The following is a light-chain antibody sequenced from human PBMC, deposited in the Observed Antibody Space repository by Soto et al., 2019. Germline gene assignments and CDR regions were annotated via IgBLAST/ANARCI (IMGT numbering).Light chain of an antibody. J-gene: IGKJ2*01. V-gene: IGKV2-30*02. CDR2: KVS. CDR3: MQGTHWPYT. Sequence: DVVMTQSPLSLPVTLGQPASISCRSTQSLVHSDGNTHLNWFQQRPGQSPRRLICKVSNRDYGVPDRFSGSASGTDFTLKISRVEAEDVGVYYCMQGTHWPYTFGQGTKLEIK. CDR1: QSLVHSDGNTH.